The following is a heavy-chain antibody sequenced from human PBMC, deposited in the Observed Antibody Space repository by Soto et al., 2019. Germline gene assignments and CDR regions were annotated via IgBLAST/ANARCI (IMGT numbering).Heavy chain of an antibody. V-gene: IGHV3-23*01. CDR1: GFTFSSYA. J-gene: IGHJ4*02. CDR3: AKDEGDFWSEGYDLTDY. D-gene: IGHD3-3*01. CDR2: ISGSGGST. Sequence: EVQLLESGGGLVQPGGSLRLSCAASGFTFSSYAMSWVRQAPGKGLERVSAISGSGGSTYYADSVKGRFTISRDNSKNTLYLQMNSLRAEDTAVYYCAKDEGDFWSEGYDLTDYWGQGTLVTVSS.